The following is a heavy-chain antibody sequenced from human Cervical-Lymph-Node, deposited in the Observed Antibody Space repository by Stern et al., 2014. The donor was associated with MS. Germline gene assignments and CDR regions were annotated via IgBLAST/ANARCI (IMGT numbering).Heavy chain of an antibody. J-gene: IGHJ6*02. CDR1: GYTLTELS. Sequence: QVQLGQSGAEVKKPGASVKVSCKVSGYTLTELSMHWVRQAPGKGLEWMGGFDPEDGETIYAQKFQGRVTMTEETSTDTAYMELSSLRSEDTAVYYCATDRDDFRSGYSAPTKGYGLDVWGQGTTVTVTS. V-gene: IGHV1-24*01. D-gene: IGHD3-3*01. CDR2: FDPEDGET. CDR3: ATDRDDFRSGYSAPTKGYGLDV.